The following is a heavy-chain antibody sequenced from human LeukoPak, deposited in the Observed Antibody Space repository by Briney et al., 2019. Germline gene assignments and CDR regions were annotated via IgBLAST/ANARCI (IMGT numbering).Heavy chain of an antibody. J-gene: IGHJ4*02. D-gene: IGHD2-15*01. CDR2: IHHSGST. V-gene: IGHV4-4*02. CDR1: RGSISSSSW. Sequence: SETLSLTCAVSRGSISSSSWWSWVRQPPGKGPEWIGEIHHSGSTNLNPSLKSRVTMSVDNAKNQFSLKVTSVTAADTAVYYCARRYCTGGSCGLLDYWGQGTLVTVSS. CDR3: ARRYCTGGSCGLLDY.